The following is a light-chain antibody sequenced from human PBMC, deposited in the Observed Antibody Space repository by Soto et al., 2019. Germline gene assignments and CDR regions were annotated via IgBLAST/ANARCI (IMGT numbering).Light chain of an antibody. Sequence: QSALTQPPSASGSPGQSVTISCTGTSSDVGAFDYVSWHQQHPGKAPRVIIYEVTNRPSGVPDRFSGSKSGNTASLTVSGPQAEDEAVYYYSSYSGTNNPLYVFGTGTKVTVL. V-gene: IGLV2-8*01. CDR3: SSYSGTNNPLYV. J-gene: IGLJ1*01. CDR2: EVT. CDR1: SSDVGAFDY.